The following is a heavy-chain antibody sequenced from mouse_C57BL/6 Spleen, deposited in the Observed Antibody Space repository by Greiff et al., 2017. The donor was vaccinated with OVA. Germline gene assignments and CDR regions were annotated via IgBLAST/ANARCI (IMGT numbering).Heavy chain of an antibody. CDR3: TRSPYGYDFYFDY. CDR2: IYPGNSDT. D-gene: IGHD2-2*01. J-gene: IGHJ2*01. Sequence: VQLQQSGTVLARPGASVKMSCKTSGYTFTSYWMHWVKQRPGQGLEWIGAIYPGNSDTSYNQKFKGKAKLTAVTSASTAYMELSSLTNEDSAVYYCTRSPYGYDFYFDYWGQGTTLTVSS. CDR1: GYTFTSYW. V-gene: IGHV1-5*01.